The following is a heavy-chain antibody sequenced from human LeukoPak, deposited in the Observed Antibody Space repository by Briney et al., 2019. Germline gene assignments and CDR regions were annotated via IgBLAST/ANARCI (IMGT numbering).Heavy chain of an antibody. CDR2: IYYSGSA. V-gene: IGHV4-59*01. Sequence: PSETPSLTCTVSGGSISSYYWSWIRQPPGKGLEWIGYIYYSGSANYNPSLKSRVTISVDTSKNQFSLKLASVSAADTAVYYCARGGTQLTFPVWGQGTLVTVSS. CDR1: GGSISSYY. CDR3: ARGGTQLTFPV. J-gene: IGHJ4*02. D-gene: IGHD4/OR15-4a*01.